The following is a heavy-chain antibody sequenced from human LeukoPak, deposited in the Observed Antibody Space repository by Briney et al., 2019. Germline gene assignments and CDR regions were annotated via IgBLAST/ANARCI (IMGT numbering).Heavy chain of an antibody. CDR2: INPDSGGT. J-gene: IGHJ4*02. Sequence: GASVKVSCKASGHMFTGYYMHWVRQAPGQGLEWMGWINPDSGGTNYAQQFQGRVTMTRDTSISTAYMEVSRLRFDDTALYYCVRAAYTSGWFPADYWGQGTLVTVSS. D-gene: IGHD6-19*01. CDR3: VRAAYTSGWFPADY. CDR1: GHMFTGYY. V-gene: IGHV1-2*02.